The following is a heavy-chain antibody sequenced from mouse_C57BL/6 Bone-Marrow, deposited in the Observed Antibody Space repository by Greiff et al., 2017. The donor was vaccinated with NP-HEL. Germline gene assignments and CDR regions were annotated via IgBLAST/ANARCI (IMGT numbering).Heavy chain of an antibody. J-gene: IGHJ2*01. CDR3: ARGESWGAFFDY. CDR2: IYPGDGDT. CDR1: GYTFSTSW. V-gene: IGHV1-82*01. D-gene: IGHD6-1*01. Sequence: QVQLKQSGPELVKPGASVKISCKASGYTFSTSWMNWMKQRPGKGLEWIGRIYPGDGDTHYSGNFEGKASLTADTSSNSAYMQLSSLTSEDSAVYFCARGESWGAFFDYWGQGTTLTASS.